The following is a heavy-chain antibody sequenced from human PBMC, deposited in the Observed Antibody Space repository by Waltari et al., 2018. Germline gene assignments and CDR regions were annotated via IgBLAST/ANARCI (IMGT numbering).Heavy chain of an antibody. D-gene: IGHD2-2*01. CDR1: GFTFSSYA. CDR3: AKVLVVPAATVSHYYYYGMDV. Sequence: EVQLLESGGGLVQPGGSLRLSCAASGFTFSSYAMSWVRQAPGKGLEWVSAISGSGGGTDYADSGKGRFTISRDNSKNTLYLQMNSLRAEDTAVYYCAKVLVVPAATVSHYYYYGMDVWGQGTTVTVSS. V-gene: IGHV3-23*01. CDR2: ISGSGGGT. J-gene: IGHJ6*02.